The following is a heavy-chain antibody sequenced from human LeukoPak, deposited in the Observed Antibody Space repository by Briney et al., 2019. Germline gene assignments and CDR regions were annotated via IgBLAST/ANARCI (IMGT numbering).Heavy chain of an antibody. CDR3: ARGESFAFDV. CDR2: ISRAGGRT. V-gene: IGHV3-23*01. CDR1: GFIFSSYD. J-gene: IGHJ3*01. Sequence: KSGGSLRLSCVGSGFIFSSYDMGWVRQAPGKGLEWVSSISRAGGRTYYEDSVKGRFTFSRDNSRNTMYLQMNSLRAEDTAVYYCARGESFAFDVWGQGTVVTVSS.